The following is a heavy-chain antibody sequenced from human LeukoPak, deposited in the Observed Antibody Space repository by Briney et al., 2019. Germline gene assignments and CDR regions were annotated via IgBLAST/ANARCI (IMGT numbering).Heavy chain of an antibody. Sequence: GGSLRLSCAASGFTFSGYGMHWVRQSPGKGLDWVAFIRNDGNKKNYAESVKGRFTISRDNSKNTLYLQMDSLSAEDTAVYYCVKVDTWGQGTLVTVSS. J-gene: IGHJ4*02. D-gene: IGHD5-18*01. CDR2: IRNDGNKK. CDR1: GFTFSGYG. CDR3: VKVDT. V-gene: IGHV3-30*02.